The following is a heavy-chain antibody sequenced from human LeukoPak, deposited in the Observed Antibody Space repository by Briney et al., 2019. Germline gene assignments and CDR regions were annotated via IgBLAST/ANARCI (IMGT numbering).Heavy chain of an antibody. CDR1: GDSISSSHW. Sequence: SETLSLTCAVSGDSISSSHWWSWVRQSPGKGLEWIGETYHSGNTNYNPSLKSRVAISLDKSSNQFSLRLTSVTAADTAMYYCARGGYYGSGNDFRFDPWGQGTLVTVSS. CDR2: TYHSGNT. J-gene: IGHJ5*02. D-gene: IGHD3-10*01. CDR3: ARGGYYGSGNDFRFDP. V-gene: IGHV4-4*02.